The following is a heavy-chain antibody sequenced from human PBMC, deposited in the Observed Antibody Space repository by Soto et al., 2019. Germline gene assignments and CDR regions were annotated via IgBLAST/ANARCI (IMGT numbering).Heavy chain of an antibody. CDR1: GSSFTSYW. CDR2: IYTGDSDT. CDR3: ASSSTYSSGPHYGMDV. V-gene: IGHV5-51*01. D-gene: IGHD6-19*01. J-gene: IGHJ6*02. Sequence: PGEYRKISCKGSGSSFTSYWIGWVRKMPGKGLEWMGSIYTGDSDTRYSPSFQGQVTSSADKSISTAYMQWSSLKASDTAMDYCASSSTYSSGPHYGMDVWAQGTPVTVSS.